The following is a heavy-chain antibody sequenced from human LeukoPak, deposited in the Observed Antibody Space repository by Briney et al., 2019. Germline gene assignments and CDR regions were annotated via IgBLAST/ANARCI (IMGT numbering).Heavy chain of an antibody. V-gene: IGHV3-74*01. D-gene: IGHD6-19*01. J-gene: IGHJ4*02. CDR2: LNSDGSSA. Sequence: GESLRLSCAASGFTFSSYWIHWVHQAPGKGQVWVSHLNSDGSSATYADSVKGRLTISRDNAKNTVHLEMNSLRAEDTAVYYCARGGVGCFDYWGQGALVTVSS. CDR3: ARGGVGCFDY. CDR1: GFTFSSYW.